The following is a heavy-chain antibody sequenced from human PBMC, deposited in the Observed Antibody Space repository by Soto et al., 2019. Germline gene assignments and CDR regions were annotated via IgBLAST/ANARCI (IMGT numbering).Heavy chain of an antibody. J-gene: IGHJ4*02. Sequence: QVQLQESGPGLVKPSQTLSLTCTVSGGSISSGGYYWSWIRQHPGKGLEWIGYIYYSGSTYYNPSLTSRVTIAVDTSKNQFALKLSSVTAADTAVYYCARGSYYYDSSGYYHYWGQGPLVTVSS. CDR2: IYYSGST. D-gene: IGHD3-22*01. CDR1: GGSISSGGYY. CDR3: ARGSYYYDSSGYYHY. V-gene: IGHV4-30-4*08.